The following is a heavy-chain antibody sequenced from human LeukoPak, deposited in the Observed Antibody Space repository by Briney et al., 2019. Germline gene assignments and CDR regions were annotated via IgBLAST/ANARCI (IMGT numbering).Heavy chain of an antibody. CDR1: GFTFSSYE. J-gene: IGHJ4*02. CDR3: ARGGYYGSGSFGDY. CDR2: ISSSGSNI. V-gene: IGHV3-48*03. D-gene: IGHD3-10*01. Sequence: GGSLRLSCAASGFTFSSYEMNWVRQAPGKGLEWVSYISSSGSNIYYAGSVKGRFTISRDNAKNSLYLQMNSLRAEDTAVYYCARGGYYGSGSFGDYWGQGTLVTVSS.